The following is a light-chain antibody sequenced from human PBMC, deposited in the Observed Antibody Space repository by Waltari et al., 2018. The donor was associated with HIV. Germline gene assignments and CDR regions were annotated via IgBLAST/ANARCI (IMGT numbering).Light chain of an antibody. CDR3: QSYDNSLSGFVV. V-gene: IGLV1-40*01. CDR1: SSNIGAGPG. CDR2: GNS. Sequence: QSVLTHPPSVSGAPRQRVTISCTGSSSNIGAGPGLPWYQQLPGTAPKLHIYGNSNRPSGVPDRFSGSKSGTSASLAITGLQAEDEADYYCQSYDNSLSGFVVFGGGTKLTVL. J-gene: IGLJ2*01.